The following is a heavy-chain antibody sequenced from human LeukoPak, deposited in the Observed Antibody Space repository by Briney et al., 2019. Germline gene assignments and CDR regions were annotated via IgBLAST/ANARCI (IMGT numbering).Heavy chain of an antibody. Sequence: ASVKVSCKVSGYTLTELFMHWVRQAPGKGLEWMGGFDPEDGETIYAQKFQGRVTMTEDTSTDTAYMELSSLRSEDTAVYYCATSRGVVAASPFDYWGQGTLVTVSS. V-gene: IGHV1-24*01. J-gene: IGHJ4*02. CDR3: ATSRGVVAASPFDY. D-gene: IGHD2-15*01. CDR1: GYTLTELF. CDR2: FDPEDGET.